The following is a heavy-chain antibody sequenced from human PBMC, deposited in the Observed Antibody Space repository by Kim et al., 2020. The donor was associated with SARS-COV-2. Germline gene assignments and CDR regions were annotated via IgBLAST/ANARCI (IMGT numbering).Heavy chain of an antibody. D-gene: IGHD1-26*01. J-gene: IGHJ4*02. CDR3: ARHAKGGNSGFEY. Sequence: GESLKISCETSGYSFTTYYIGWVRQMPGKGLEWMGIIYPGDSETEYSPSFQGQVTISADKSITTAYLQWSSLRASDTAIYFCARHAKGGNSGFEYWGQGT. CDR2: IYPGDSET. V-gene: IGHV5-51*01. CDR1: GYSFTTYY.